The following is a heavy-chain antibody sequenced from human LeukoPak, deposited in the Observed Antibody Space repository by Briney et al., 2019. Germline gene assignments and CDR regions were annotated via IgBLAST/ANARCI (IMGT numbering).Heavy chain of an antibody. V-gene: IGHV1-46*01. J-gene: IGHJ3*02. CDR3: ATGPQVGARGDAFDI. CDR2: INPRGGNT. CDR1: GYTFTSFY. D-gene: IGHD1-26*01. Sequence: ASVKVSCKASGYTFTSFYMHWVRQAPGQGLEWMGIINPRGGNTSSAQKFQGRVTMTEDTSTDTAYMELSSLRSEDTAVYYCATGPQVGARGDAFDIWGQGTMVTVSS.